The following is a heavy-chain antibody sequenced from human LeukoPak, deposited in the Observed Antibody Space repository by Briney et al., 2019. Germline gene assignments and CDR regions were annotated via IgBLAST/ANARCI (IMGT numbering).Heavy chain of an antibody. J-gene: IGHJ4*02. V-gene: IGHV3-30*18. CDR3: AKSGRSGESSI. CDR1: GYPFSSYG. Sequence: PGGSLRLSCGASGYPFSSYGMHWVRQAPGKGLGGVAVISYDGSNKYYADSVKGRFTISRDNSKNTLYLQMNSLRAEDTAVYYCAKSGRSGESSIWGQGTLVTVSS. D-gene: IGHD3-10*01. CDR2: ISYDGSNK.